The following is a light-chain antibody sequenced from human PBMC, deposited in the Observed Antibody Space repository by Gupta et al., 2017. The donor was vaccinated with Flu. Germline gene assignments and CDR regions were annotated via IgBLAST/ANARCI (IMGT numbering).Light chain of an antibody. V-gene: IGKV4-1*01. CDR1: QRVLYSSNNKNY. J-gene: IGKJ2*01. Sequence: DIVMTQSPDSLAVSLGERATINCKSSQRVLYSSNNKNYLAWYQQKPGQPPKLLIYWASTRESGVPDRFSGSGSGTDFTLTISSLQAEDVAVYYCQQDDSTPYNFGQGTKMEIK. CDR2: WAS. CDR3: QQDDSTPYN.